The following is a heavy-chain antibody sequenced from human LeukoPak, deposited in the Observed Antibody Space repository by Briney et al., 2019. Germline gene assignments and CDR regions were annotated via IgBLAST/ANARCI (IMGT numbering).Heavy chain of an antibody. CDR3: TRVLSWGAFAY. V-gene: IGHV3-49*04. D-gene: IGHD7-27*01. CDR2: IRIKAYSGTT. CDR1: GFTFGDYA. Sequence: GGSLRLSCTTSGFTFGDYAMSWVRQAPGKGLEWVGFIRIKAYSGTTEYAASVKGRFTISRDDSKGIAYLQMNSLKTEDTAVYYCTRVLSWGAFAYWGQGTLVTVSS. J-gene: IGHJ4*02.